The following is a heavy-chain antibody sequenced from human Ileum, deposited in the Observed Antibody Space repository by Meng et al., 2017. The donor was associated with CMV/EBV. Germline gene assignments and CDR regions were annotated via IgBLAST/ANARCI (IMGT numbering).Heavy chain of an antibody. CDR3: ARGATGTTFDS. Sequence: ASVKVSCKTSGYTFTDYYVHWVRQAPGQGPEWMGCINPRFGNTNFAQKFEGRVTMISDKSTRTAYMELTSLRSDDTAVYYCARGATGTTFDSWGQGTLVTVSS. CDR2: INPRFGNT. D-gene: IGHD1-14*01. CDR1: GYTFTDYY. J-gene: IGHJ4*02. V-gene: IGHV1-2*02.